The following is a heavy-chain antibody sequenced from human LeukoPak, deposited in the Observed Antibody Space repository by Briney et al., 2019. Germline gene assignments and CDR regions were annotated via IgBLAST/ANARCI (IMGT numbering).Heavy chain of an antibody. D-gene: IGHD6-13*01. J-gene: IGHJ5*02. Sequence: KPGESLKISCKGSGYSFTSYWISWVRQMPRKGLEWMGWVDPIDFYTNYSTSFPSHVTLSADKAISTAYLQWSSLKASDTAMYYCARRVAAADNWFDPWGQGTLVTVSS. CDR2: VDPIDFYT. CDR3: ARRVAAADNWFDP. CDR1: GYSFTSYW. V-gene: IGHV5-10-1*01.